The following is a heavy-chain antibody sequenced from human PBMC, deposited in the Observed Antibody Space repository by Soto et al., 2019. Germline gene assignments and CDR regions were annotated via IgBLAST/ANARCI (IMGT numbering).Heavy chain of an antibody. D-gene: IGHD3-22*01. CDR3: ATRPLLPGAP. CDR2: IYSGGST. Sequence: EVQLVESGGGLIQPGGSLRLSCAASEFTSSSNDMNWVRQAPGKGLEWVSLIYSGGSTYYADSLKGRFTISRDNSKNTLYLQMSSLRAEDTAVYYCATRPLLPGAPWGQGTMVTVSS. CDR1: EFTSSSND. V-gene: IGHV3-53*01. J-gene: IGHJ3*01.